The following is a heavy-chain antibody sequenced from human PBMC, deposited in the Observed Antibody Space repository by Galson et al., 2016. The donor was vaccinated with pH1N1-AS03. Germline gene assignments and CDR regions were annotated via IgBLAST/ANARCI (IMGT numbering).Heavy chain of an antibody. V-gene: IGHV4-59*08. D-gene: IGHD3-3*01. Sequence: SETLSLTCSVSGFSMTHSYWSWIRQPPGKGLEWIGYIYYNGDTNYSPSLKSRVTISMDTSKNQYSLKVTSVTAADTAVYYCARVGKYFDFWSGYSDFDYWGQGTLVTVSS. J-gene: IGHJ4*02. CDR2: IYYNGDT. CDR1: GFSMTHSY. CDR3: ARVGKYFDFWSGYSDFDY.